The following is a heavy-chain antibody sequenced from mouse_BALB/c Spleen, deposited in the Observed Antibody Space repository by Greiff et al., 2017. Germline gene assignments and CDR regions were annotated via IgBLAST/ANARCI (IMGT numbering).Heavy chain of an antibody. J-gene: IGHJ4*01. CDR3: SERGYGDAMDY. D-gene: IGHD2-2*01. Sequence: VQRVESGAELVKPGASVKMSCKASGYTFTTYPIEWMKQNHGKSLEWIGNFHPYNDDTKYNEKFKGKAKLTVEKSSSTFYLELSRLTSDDSAVYCCSERGYGDAMDYWGQGTSVTVSS. CDR2: FHPYNDDT. V-gene: IGHV1-47*01. CDR1: GYTFTTYP.